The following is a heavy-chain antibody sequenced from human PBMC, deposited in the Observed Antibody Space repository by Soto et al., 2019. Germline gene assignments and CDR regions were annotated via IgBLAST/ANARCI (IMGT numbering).Heavy chain of an antibody. D-gene: IGHD3-10*01. CDR1: GFTFSSYG. CDR3: ARDGEEGSGSSYHYYYYGMDV. V-gene: IGHV3-33*01. J-gene: IGHJ6*02. Sequence: GGSLRLSCAASGFTFSSYGMHWVRQAPGKGLEWVAVIWYDGSNKYYADSVKGRFTISRDNSKNTLYLQMNSLRAEDTAVYYCARDGEEGSGSSYHYYYYGMDVWGQGTTVTVS. CDR2: IWYDGSNK.